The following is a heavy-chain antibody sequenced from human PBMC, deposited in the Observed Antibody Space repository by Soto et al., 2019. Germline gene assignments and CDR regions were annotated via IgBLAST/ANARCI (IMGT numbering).Heavy chain of an antibody. Sequence: SETLSLTCTVSGGSISRNYWTWIRQPPGKRLEYIVYMNYGGSPKYNPSLKSRVTISVDTSKNQFSLKLSSVTAADTAVYYCARHHDSWGQGTLVTVSS. CDR3: ARHHDS. CDR1: GGSISRNY. J-gene: IGHJ4*02. V-gene: IGHV4-59*08. CDR2: MNYGGSP.